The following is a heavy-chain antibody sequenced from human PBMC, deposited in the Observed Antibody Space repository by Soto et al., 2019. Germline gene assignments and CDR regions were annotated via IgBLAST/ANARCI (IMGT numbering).Heavy chain of an antibody. CDR3: ARERTGTSSMDV. CDR1: GYTFTSYD. J-gene: IGHJ6*02. D-gene: IGHD1-1*01. CDR2: MNPNSGNT. Sequence: QVQLVQSGAEVKKPGASVKVSCKASGYTFTSYDINWVRQATGQGLEWMGWMNPNSGNTGYAQKFRGRVTMTRNTSKSTAYMELSSLRSEDPAVYYCARERTGTSSMDVWGQGTTVTVSS. V-gene: IGHV1-8*01.